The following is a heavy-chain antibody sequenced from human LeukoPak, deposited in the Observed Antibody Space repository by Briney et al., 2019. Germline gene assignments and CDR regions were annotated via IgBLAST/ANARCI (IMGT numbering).Heavy chain of an antibody. V-gene: IGHV3-7*01. CDR3: ARSGIVRGVIPHFDY. Sequence: GGSLRLSCVASGFTFSSYWMSWVRQAPGKGLEWVAIIKEDGSEKYYVDSVKGRFTISRDNAKNSLYLQMNSLRAEDTAVYNCARSGIVRGVIPHFDYWGQGTLVTVSS. CDR2: IKEDGSEK. D-gene: IGHD3-10*01. CDR1: GFTFSSYW. J-gene: IGHJ4*02.